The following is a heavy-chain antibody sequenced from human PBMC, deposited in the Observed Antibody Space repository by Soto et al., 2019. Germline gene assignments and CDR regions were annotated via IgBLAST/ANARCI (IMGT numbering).Heavy chain of an antibody. J-gene: IGHJ4*02. Sequence: QVQLQESGPGLVKPSQTLSLTCTVSAVSIGSGGYYWSWIRQHPGKGLEWIGYIYDSGSTYYNPSRKGRVTISVDTSKNLFSLKLSSVTAADTAVYYCARDRLGMGDYWGQGTLVTVSS. CDR3: ARDRLGMGDY. CDR1: AVSIGSGGYY. CDR2: IYDSGST. V-gene: IGHV4-31*03. D-gene: IGHD7-27*01.